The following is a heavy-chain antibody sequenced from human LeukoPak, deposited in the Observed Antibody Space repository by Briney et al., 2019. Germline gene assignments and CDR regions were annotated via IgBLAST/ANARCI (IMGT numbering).Heavy chain of an antibody. CDR2: ISSSSSYT. J-gene: IGHJ5*02. CDR3: ARKGYSGSYNWFDL. V-gene: IGHV3-11*06. CDR1: AFTFSDST. Sequence: PGGSLRLSCAASAFTFSDSTMTWIRQAPGKGLEWISTISSSSSYTNYADSVKGRFTISRDNAKNSLYLQMNSLRVEDTAVYYCARKGYSGSYNWFDLWGQGTLVTVSS. D-gene: IGHD1-26*01.